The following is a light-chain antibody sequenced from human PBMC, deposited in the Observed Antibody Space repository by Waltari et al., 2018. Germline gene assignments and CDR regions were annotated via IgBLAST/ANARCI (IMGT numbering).Light chain of an antibody. V-gene: IGLV1-47*01. CDR2: RNH. Sequence: QSVMTQPPSASGTPGQRVTISCSGRRSNLGNNPVYWYQKLPGAAPKLLIYRNHRRPSWFPDRCSVSKSGTSASLAISGLRSEDEADYYCGGWDDSLNGWVFGGGTKLTVL. CDR1: RSNLGNNP. CDR3: GGWDDSLNGWV. J-gene: IGLJ3*02.